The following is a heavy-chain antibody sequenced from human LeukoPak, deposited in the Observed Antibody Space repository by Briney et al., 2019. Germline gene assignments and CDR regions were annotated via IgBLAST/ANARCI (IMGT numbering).Heavy chain of an antibody. V-gene: IGHV3-48*01. CDR1: GFTFSSYS. Sequence: GGPLRLSCAASGFTFSSYSMNWVRQAPGKGLEWVSHISSSSSTIYYADSVKGRFTISRDNVKNSLYLQMNSLRAEDTAVYFCARAGFTFSDYFGSFFDYWGQGTLVTVSS. J-gene: IGHJ4*02. D-gene: IGHD3-10*01. CDR3: ARAGFTFSDYFGSFFDY. CDR2: ISSSSSTI.